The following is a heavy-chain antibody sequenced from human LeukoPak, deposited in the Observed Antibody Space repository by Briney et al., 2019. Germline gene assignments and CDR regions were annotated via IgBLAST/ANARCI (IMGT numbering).Heavy chain of an antibody. V-gene: IGHV3-74*01. D-gene: IGHD3-22*01. CDR1: GFTFSNYW. J-gene: IGHJ5*02. CDR3: ARGDSRGYYYTSGFDP. CDR2: INSDESST. Sequence: GGSLRLSCAASGFTFSNYWMHWFRQAPGKGLVWVSRINSDESSTVYADSVKGRSTISRDNAKNTLHLQMNSLRAEDTAVYYCARGDSRGYYYTSGFDPWGQGTLVTVSS.